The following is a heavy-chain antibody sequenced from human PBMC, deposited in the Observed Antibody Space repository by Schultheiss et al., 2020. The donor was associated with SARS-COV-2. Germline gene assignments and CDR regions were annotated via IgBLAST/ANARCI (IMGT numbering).Heavy chain of an antibody. D-gene: IGHD1-14*01. Sequence: GGSLRLSFAASGFTFTGYWMHWVRQVPGKGPVWVSRVSSDGYSTTYADFVKGRFTISRDNARNTLFLQLNSLRGEDTAVYYCARDRGTEPSFFSLRYYGMDVWGQGTTVTVSS. V-gene: IGHV3-74*01. J-gene: IGHJ6*02. CDR1: GFTFTGYW. CDR3: ARDRGTEPSFFSLRYYGMDV. CDR2: VSSDGYST.